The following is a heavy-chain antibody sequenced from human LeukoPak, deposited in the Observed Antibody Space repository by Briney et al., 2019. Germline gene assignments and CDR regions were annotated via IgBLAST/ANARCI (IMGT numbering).Heavy chain of an antibody. V-gene: IGHV1-2*02. CDR3: AREADYYGSGALGY. J-gene: IGHJ4*02. CDR1: GYTFTGYY. Sequence: ASVKFSCKASGYTFTGYYMHWVRQAPGQGLEWMGWINPNSGGTNYAQKFQGRVTMTRDTSISTAYMELSRLRSDDTAVYYCAREADYYGSGALGYWGQGTLVTVSS. CDR2: INPNSGGT. D-gene: IGHD3-10*01.